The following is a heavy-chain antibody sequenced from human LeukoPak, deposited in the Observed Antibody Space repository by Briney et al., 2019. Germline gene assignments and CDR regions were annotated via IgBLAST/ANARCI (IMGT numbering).Heavy chain of an antibody. V-gene: IGHV4-59*08. CDR2: IYYSGST. CDR1: GGSISSYY. CDR3: ARHEDGYCSSTSCYGN. D-gene: IGHD2-2*03. J-gene: IGHJ4*02. Sequence: SETLSLTCTVSGGSISSYYWSWIRQPLGKGLEWIGYIYYSGSTKYNPSLKSRVTISVDTSKNQLSLKLSSVTAADTAVYYCARHEDGYCSSTSCYGNWGQGTLVTVSS.